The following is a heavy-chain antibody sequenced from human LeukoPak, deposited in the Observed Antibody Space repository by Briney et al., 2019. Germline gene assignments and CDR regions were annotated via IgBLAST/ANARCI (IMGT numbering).Heavy chain of an antibody. CDR1: VFTLWRLG. CDR2: IWCYGSTK. CDR3: AREGFLGWFDP. D-gene: IGHD3-10*01. J-gene: IGHJ5*02. Sequence: GGSLRLSCAPSVFTLWRLGVQGVRRSPGRGREGVGVIWCYGSTKYYADSVKGRFTISRDNSKNTLYLQMNILRAEDTAVYYCAREGFLGWFDPWGQGTLVTISS. V-gene: IGHV3-33*01.